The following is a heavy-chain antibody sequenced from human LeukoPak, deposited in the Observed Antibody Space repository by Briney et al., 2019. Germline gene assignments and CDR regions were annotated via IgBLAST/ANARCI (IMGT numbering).Heavy chain of an antibody. CDR2: MSGSGGST. J-gene: IGHJ4*02. D-gene: IGHD6-13*01. CDR3: AKVIAIGYSSSWYDLDY. V-gene: IGHV3-23*01. CDR1: GFTFSSYD. Sequence: PGGSLILSCAASGFTFSSYDMSWVRQAPGKGLEWVSAMSGSGGSTFYADSGKGRFTISRDNSKKTLYLQMNSLRAEDTAVYYCAKVIAIGYSSSWYDLDYWGQGTLVTVSS.